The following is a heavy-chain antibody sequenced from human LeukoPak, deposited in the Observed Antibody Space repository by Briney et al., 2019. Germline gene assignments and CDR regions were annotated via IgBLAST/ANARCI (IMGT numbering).Heavy chain of an antibody. CDR3: ARDGSYFDC. CDR2: TYYRSKWYN. J-gene: IGHJ4*02. V-gene: IGHV6-1*01. Sequence: SQTLSLTCAISGDSVSTSSAALNWIRQSPSRGLEWLGRTYYRSKWYNDFAISVKSRITINPDTSKNKFSMQLNSVTPEDTAVYYCARDGSYFDCWGQGTLVTVSS. CDR1: GDSVSTSSAA.